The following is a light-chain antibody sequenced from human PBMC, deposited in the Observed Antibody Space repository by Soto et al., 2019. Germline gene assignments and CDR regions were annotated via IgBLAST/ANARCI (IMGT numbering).Light chain of an antibody. J-gene: IGLJ2*01. CDR2: DNH. CDR3: GTWDISLNTVV. V-gene: IGLV1-51*01. Sequence: QSVLTQPPSVSASPGQTVTISCSGSSSNVGGNYVSWYQVLPPTAPKLLIYDNHKRHSGIPDRFSGSKSGTSATLGITGLQTWDEAEYYCGTWDISLNTVVFGGGTKVTVL. CDR1: SSNVGGNY.